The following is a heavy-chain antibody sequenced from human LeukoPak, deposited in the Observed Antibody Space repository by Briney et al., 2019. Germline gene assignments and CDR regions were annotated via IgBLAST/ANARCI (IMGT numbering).Heavy chain of an antibody. CDR1: GFSFSSSA. V-gene: IGHV3-30*02. CDR3: AARRLTVTTEIDY. J-gene: IGHJ4*02. Sequence: GGSLRLSRAASGFSFSSSAMHWVRQAPGKGLDWVAFIHYDGNNKYYADSVKGRFTISRDNSKNTVYLQMNSPRPEDTAAYYCAARRLTVTTEIDYWGQGTLVTVSS. D-gene: IGHD4-17*01. CDR2: IHYDGNNK.